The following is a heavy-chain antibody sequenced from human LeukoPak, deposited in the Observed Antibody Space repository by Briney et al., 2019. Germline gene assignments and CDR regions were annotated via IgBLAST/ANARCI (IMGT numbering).Heavy chain of an antibody. Sequence: GGSLRLSCAASGFTFTRYTMNWVRQAPGKGLEWVASIGSGSALIYYADSVRGRFTISRDNAKNSLFLQMNSLRADDTAVYYCAKAHPGLDYWGQGTLVTVSS. CDR3: AKAHPGLDY. CDR1: GFTFTRYT. V-gene: IGHV3-21*01. CDR2: IGSGSALI. J-gene: IGHJ4*02.